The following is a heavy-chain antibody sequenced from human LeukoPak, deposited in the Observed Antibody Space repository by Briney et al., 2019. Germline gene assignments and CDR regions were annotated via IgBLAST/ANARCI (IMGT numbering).Heavy chain of an antibody. D-gene: IGHD5-24*01. CDR1: GGTFSSYA. CDR3: ARGDGYHAY. CDR2: IIPILETA. J-gene: IGHJ4*02. V-gene: IGHV1-69*13. Sequence: SVKVSCKTSGGTFSSYAISWVRQAPGQGLEWMGGIIPILETANYAQKFQGKITITADESTRTAYMELSSLGSEDTAVYYCARGDGYHAYWGQGTLVTVSS.